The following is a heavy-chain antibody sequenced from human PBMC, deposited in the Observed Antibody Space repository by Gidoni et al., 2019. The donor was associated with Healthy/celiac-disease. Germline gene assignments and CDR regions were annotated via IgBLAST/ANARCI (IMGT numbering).Heavy chain of an antibody. D-gene: IGHD3-22*01. J-gene: IGHJ3*02. V-gene: IGHV5-51*01. Sequence: EVQLVQSGAEVKKPGESLKISCKGSGYSFTSYWIGWVRQMPGKGLEWMGIIYPGDSDTRYSPSFQGQVTISADKSISTAYLQWSSLKASDTAMYYCARAPPLYYYDSSDSDAFDIWGQGTMVTVSS. CDR3: ARAPPLYYYDSSDSDAFDI. CDR1: GYSFTSYW. CDR2: IYPGDSDT.